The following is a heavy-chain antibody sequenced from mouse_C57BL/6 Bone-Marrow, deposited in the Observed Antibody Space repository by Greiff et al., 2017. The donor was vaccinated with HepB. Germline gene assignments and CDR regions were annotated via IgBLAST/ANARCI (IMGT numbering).Heavy chain of an antibody. CDR1: GYTFTSYW. D-gene: IGHD1-2*01. V-gene: IGHV1-55*01. CDR2: IYPGSGST. CDR3: PAQLHFCFAY. J-gene: IGHJ3*01. Sequence: QVQLQQPGAELVKPGASVKMSCKASGYTFTSYWITGVKQRPGQGLEWIGDIYPGSGSTNYNEKFKSKATLTVDTSSSTAYMQLSSLTSEASAVYYCPAQLHFCFAYSCQVTLSTVSP.